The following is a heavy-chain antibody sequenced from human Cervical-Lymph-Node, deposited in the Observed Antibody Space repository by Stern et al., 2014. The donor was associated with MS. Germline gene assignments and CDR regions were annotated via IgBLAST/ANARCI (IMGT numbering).Heavy chain of an antibody. CDR2: IYPDDSDI. D-gene: IGHD1-1*01. Sequence: EVHLVESGAEVKKPGESLKISCKGSGYTFTNNWIAWGRQMPGKGLEWMGIIYPDDSDIRYSPSLQGQVTLSADKSFRYAYLQWCSLKAADTAVYYGTNPPPRRKWDDPNYGMDVWGQGTTVTVSS. CDR3: TNPPPRRKWDDPNYGMDV. V-gene: IGHV5-51*03. J-gene: IGHJ6*02. CDR1: GYTFTNNW.